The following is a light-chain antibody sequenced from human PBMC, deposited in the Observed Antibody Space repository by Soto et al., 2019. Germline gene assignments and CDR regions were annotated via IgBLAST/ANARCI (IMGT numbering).Light chain of an antibody. CDR3: QQSYSTPWT. CDR2: AAS. J-gene: IGKJ1*01. Sequence: DIQMTQSPSSLSVSVGDRVTITCQASQDIGKNLNWYQQKPGKAPKLLIYAASSLQSGVPSRFSGSGSGTDFTLTISSLQPEDFATYYCQQSYSTPWTFGQGTKVDIK. V-gene: IGKV1-39*01. CDR1: QDIGKN.